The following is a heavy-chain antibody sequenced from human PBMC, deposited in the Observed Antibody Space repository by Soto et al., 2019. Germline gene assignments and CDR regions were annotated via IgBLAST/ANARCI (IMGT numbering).Heavy chain of an antibody. V-gene: IGHV4-59*11. Sequence: PSETLSLTCTVSGGSISNHYWTWIRQPPGKGLEWIGYIYYSGTTNYNPSLKSRVTISVDTSQNQFSLKLSSVTAADTAVYYCAKLPRADYGCKFYPLGQGTPVTVSS. D-gene: IGHD4-17*01. CDR3: AKLPRADYGCKFYP. CDR1: GGSISNHY. CDR2: IYYSGTT. J-gene: IGHJ5*02.